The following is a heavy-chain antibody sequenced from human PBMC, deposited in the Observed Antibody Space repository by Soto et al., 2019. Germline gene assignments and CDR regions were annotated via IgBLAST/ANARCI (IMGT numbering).Heavy chain of an antibody. CDR2: IYYSGST. Sequence: SETLSLTCTVSGGSISSSSYYWGWIRQPPGKGLEWIGSIYYSGSTYYNPSLKSRVTISVDTSKNQFSLKLSSVTAADTAVYYCARHLLYSSSKVPALPLYYYYYMDVWGKGTTVTGSS. V-gene: IGHV4-39*01. J-gene: IGHJ6*03. D-gene: IGHD6-6*01. CDR1: GGSISSSSYY. CDR3: ARHLLYSSSKVPALPLYYYYYMDV.